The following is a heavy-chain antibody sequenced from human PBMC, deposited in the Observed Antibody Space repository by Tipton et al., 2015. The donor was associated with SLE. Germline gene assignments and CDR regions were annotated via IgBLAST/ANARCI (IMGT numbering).Heavy chain of an antibody. CDR3: VRDYDFWAGETDY. CDR1: GGSISSGSYY. CDR2: IYTRGST. J-gene: IGHJ4*02. D-gene: IGHD3-3*01. V-gene: IGHV4-61*02. Sequence: TLSLTCSVSGGSISSGSYYWSWIRQPAGGELEWIGRIYTRGSTNYNPSLESRVTISFDTSRNQFSLKLTSVTAADTAVYYCVRDYDFWAGETDYWGQGALVTVSS.